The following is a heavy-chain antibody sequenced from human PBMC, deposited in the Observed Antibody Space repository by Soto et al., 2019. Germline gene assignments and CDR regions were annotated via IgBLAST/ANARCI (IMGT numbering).Heavy chain of an antibody. CDR3: AKGRFKSYSSSPQGDY. CDR2: ISYDGSNK. V-gene: IGHV3-30*18. J-gene: IGHJ4*02. Sequence: GGSLRLSCAASGFTFISYGMHWVRQAPGKGLEWVAVISYDGSNKYYADSVKGRFTISRDNSKNTLYLQMNSLRAEDTAVYYCAKGRFKSYSSSPQGDYWGQGTLVTVSS. CDR1: GFTFISYG. D-gene: IGHD6-6*01.